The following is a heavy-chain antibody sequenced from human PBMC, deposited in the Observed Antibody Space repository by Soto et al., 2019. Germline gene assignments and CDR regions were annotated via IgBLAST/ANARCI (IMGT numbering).Heavy chain of an antibody. V-gene: IGHV3-7*01. D-gene: IGHD3-9*01. J-gene: IGHJ5*02. CDR2: IKEDGSDK. Sequence: EVHLVDSGGGLVQPGESLRLSCVASGFPFSSYWMSWVRQAPGKGLEWVANIKEDGSDKYYVDSVKGRFTISRDNAKNSLYLQMNSLRVEDTAVYYCVGVSLTGSWGQGTLVAVSS. CDR3: VGVSLTGS. CDR1: GFPFSSYW.